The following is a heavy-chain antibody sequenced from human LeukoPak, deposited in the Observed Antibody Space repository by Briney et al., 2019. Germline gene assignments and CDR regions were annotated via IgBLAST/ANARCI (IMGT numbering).Heavy chain of an antibody. D-gene: IGHD3-22*01. V-gene: IGHV3-23*01. J-gene: IGHJ4*02. Sequence: PGGSLRLSCAASGFTFSSYGMTWLHQTPAKGLEWVSAISGSGETTYYSDSVKGRFTISRDNSKNTLFLQMNSLRVEDAAMYYCAKTHGYFDQWGQGTLVAVSS. CDR1: GFTFSSYG. CDR2: ISGSGETT. CDR3: AKTHGYFDQ.